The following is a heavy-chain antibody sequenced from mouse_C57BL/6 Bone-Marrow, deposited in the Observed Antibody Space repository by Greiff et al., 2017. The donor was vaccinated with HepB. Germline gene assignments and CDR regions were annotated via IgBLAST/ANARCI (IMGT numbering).Heavy chain of an antibody. D-gene: IGHD1-1*01. V-gene: IGHV1-72*01. CDR1: GYTFTSYW. CDR3: ARRPYYGSSYWYFDV. J-gene: IGHJ1*03. Sequence: QVQLQQPGAELVMPGASVKLSCKASGYTFTSYWMHWVKQRPGRGLEWIGRIDPNSGGTKYNEKFKSKATLTVDKPSSTAYMQLSSLTSEDSAVYYCARRPYYGSSYWYFDVWGTGTTVTVSS. CDR2: IDPNSGGT.